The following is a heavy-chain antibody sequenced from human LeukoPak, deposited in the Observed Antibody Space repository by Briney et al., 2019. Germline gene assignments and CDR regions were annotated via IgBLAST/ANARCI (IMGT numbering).Heavy chain of an antibody. CDR3: ARVVGNLGAPIDY. J-gene: IGHJ4*02. CDR1: GFTFSSYS. Sequence: GGSLRLSCAASGFTFSSYSMNWVRQAPGKGLEWVSSISSSSSYIYYADSVKGRFTISRDNAKNSLYLQMNSLRAEDTAVYYCARVVGNLGAPIDYWGQGTLVTVPS. CDR2: ISSSSSYI. D-gene: IGHD1-26*01. V-gene: IGHV3-21*01.